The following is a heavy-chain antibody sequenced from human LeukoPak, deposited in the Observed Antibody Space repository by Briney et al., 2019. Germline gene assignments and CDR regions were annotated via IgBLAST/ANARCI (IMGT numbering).Heavy chain of an antibody. CDR3: ARDGNGSRAFDY. V-gene: IGHV4-4*07. CDR2: IYTSGST. Sequence: SSETLSLTCSVSGGSISSYYWSWIRQPAGKGLEWIGRIYTSGSTNYSPSLKSRVTISVDKSINQFSLNLTSVTAADTAVYYCARDGNGSRAFDYSGQGTLVTVFS. D-gene: IGHD2-15*01. CDR1: GGSISSYY. J-gene: IGHJ4*02.